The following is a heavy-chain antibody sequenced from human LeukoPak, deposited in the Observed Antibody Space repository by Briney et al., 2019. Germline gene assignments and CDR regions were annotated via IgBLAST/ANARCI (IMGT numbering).Heavy chain of an antibody. CDR2: ISYDGDSE. CDR3: ARRAGGYSHPYDY. J-gene: IGHJ4*02. D-gene: IGHD4-23*01. V-gene: IGHV3-30*03. Sequence: GGSLRLSCAASGFAFISYGMHWVRQAPGKGLEWVALISYDGDSEEYADSVKGRFTISRDNSKTTVYLQMNSLRPEDTAVYYCARRAGGYSHPYDYWGQGTLVTVSS. CDR1: GFAFISYG.